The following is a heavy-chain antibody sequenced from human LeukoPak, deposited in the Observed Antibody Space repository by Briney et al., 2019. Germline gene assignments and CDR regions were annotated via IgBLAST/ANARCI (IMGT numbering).Heavy chain of an antibody. J-gene: IGHJ4*02. CDR1: GFTFSTFA. CDR2: FSPDGI. CDR3: AKDYARGGCSLAHCNPIDS. Sequence: GGSLRLSCAASGFTFSTFAKTWVRQAPGKGLEWVSTFSPDGIHYADSVKGRFAISRDDSMSTLFLQMNSLRAEDTAIYYCAKDYARGGCSLAHCNPIDSWGQGTLVTVSS. D-gene: IGHD2-15*01. V-gene: IGHV3-23*01.